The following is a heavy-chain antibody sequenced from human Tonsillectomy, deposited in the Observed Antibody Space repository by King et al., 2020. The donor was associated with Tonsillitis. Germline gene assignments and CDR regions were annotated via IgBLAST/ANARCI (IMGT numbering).Heavy chain of an antibody. J-gene: IGHJ4*02. CDR2: INPSGGST. Sequence: VQLVESGAEVKKPGASVKVSCKASGYTFTSYYMHWVRQAPGQGLEWLGIINPSGGSTTYAQKCQGRVTLTRDTSTSTVYMEVGSLRSEDTAVYYCARVGSSSIGYFDYWGQGTLVTVSS. CDR1: GYTFTSYY. V-gene: IGHV1-46*03. CDR3: ARVGSSSIGYFDY. D-gene: IGHD6-6*01.